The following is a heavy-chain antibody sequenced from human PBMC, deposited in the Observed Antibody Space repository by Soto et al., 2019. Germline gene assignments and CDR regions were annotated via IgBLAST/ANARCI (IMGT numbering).Heavy chain of an antibody. CDR1: GFTFGSYW. Sequence: GGSLRLSXAVSGFTFGSYWMNWVRLIPGKGLEWVAYIKPDGSATYYVDSVKGRFTISRDNAKNSLYLQMNSLRVEDTSVYYCARAGYCGPGCYYYFDYWGQGTLVTVSS. V-gene: IGHV3-7*01. J-gene: IGHJ4*02. CDR2: IKPDGSAT. D-gene: IGHD2-21*02. CDR3: ARAGYCGPGCYYYFDY.